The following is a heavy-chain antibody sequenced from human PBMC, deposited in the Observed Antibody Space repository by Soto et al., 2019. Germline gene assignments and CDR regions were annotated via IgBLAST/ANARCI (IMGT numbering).Heavy chain of an antibody. V-gene: IGHV3-21*01. CDR3: ARAHSDGHDYIWGSYLFSY. CDR2: ISSSSSYI. D-gene: IGHD3-16*02. CDR1: GFTFSSYS. Sequence: GGSLRLSCAASGFTFSSYSMNWVRQAPGKGLEWVSSISSSSSYIYYADSVKGRFTISRDNAKNSLYLQMNSLRAEDTAVYYCARAHSDGHDYIWGSYLFSYWGQGTLVTVSS. J-gene: IGHJ4*02.